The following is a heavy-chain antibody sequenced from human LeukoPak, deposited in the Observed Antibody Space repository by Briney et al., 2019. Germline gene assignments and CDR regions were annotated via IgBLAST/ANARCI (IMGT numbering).Heavy chain of an antibody. CDR3: AKGIAAALENWNNWFDP. J-gene: IGHJ5*02. CDR1: GFSFSTYS. Sequence: PGGSLRLSCEVSGFSFSTYSMSWVRQAPGKGLEWVAVISYDGSNKYYADSVKGRFTISRDNSKNTLYLQMNSLRAEDTAVYYCAKGIAAALENWNNWFDPWGQGTLVTVSS. D-gene: IGHD6-13*01. CDR2: ISYDGSNK. V-gene: IGHV3-30*19.